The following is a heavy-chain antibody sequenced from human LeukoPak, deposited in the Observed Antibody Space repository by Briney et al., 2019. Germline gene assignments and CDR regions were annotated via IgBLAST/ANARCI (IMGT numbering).Heavy chain of an antibody. J-gene: IGHJ5*02. Sequence: GESLKISCKGSGYSFTSYWIGWVRPMPGKGLEWMGIIYPGDSDTRYSPSFQGQVTISADKSISTAYLQWSSLKASDTAMYYCARYSSSWYPYNWFDPWGQGTLVTVSS. CDR1: GYSFTSYW. D-gene: IGHD6-13*01. V-gene: IGHV5-51*01. CDR2: IYPGDSDT. CDR3: ARYSSSWYPYNWFDP.